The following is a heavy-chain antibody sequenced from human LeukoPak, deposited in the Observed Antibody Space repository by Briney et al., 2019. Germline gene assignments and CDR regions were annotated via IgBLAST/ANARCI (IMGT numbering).Heavy chain of an antibody. Sequence: PGGSLRLSCAASGLTFSRYGMHWVRQAPGKGLEWVAVISYDGSNKYYADSVKDRFTISRDNSKNTLYLQMNSLRAEDTAVYYCAKPYIVGATRGYFDYWGQGTLVTVSS. D-gene: IGHD1-26*01. V-gene: IGHV3-30*18. CDR1: GLTFSRYG. J-gene: IGHJ4*02. CDR2: ISYDGSNK. CDR3: AKPYIVGATRGYFDY.